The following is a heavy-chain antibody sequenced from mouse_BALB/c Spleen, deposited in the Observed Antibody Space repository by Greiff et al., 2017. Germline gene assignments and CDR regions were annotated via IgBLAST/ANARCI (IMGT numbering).Heavy chain of an antibody. CDR1: GYTFTSYY. V-gene: IGHV1S56*01. Sequence: QVQLKESGPELVKPGASVRISCKASGYTFTSYYIHWVKQRPGQGLEWIGWIYPGNVNTKYNEKFKGKATLTADKSSSTAYMQLSSLTSEDSAVYFCARPYGSSYGYAMDYWGQGTSVTVSS. CDR2: IYPGNVNT. D-gene: IGHD1-1*01. CDR3: ARPYGSSYGYAMDY. J-gene: IGHJ4*01.